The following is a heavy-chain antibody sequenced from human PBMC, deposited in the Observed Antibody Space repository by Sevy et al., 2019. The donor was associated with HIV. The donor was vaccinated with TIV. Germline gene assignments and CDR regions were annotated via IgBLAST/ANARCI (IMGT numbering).Heavy chain of an antibody. D-gene: IGHD6-13*01. J-gene: IGHJ6*02. CDR2: FDPEDGET. CDR3: ATSSAAAAPVGLYYYCYGMDV. CDR1: GYTLTELS. Sequence: ASVKVSCKVSGYTLTELSMHWVRQAPGKGLEWMGGFDPEDGETIYAQMFQGRVTMTEDTSTDTASMELGSLRSEDTAGYYCATSSAAAAPVGLYYYCYGMDVWGQGTTVTVSS. V-gene: IGHV1-24*01.